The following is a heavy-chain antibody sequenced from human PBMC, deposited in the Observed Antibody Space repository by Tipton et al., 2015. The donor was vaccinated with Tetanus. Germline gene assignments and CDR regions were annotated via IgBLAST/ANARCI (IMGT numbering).Heavy chain of an antibody. D-gene: IGHD1-26*01. J-gene: IGHJ4*02. Sequence: TLSLTCTVSGGSISSGGHYWSWIRQHPGKGLEWIGDIYYSGSTYYNLSLKSRVTISVDTSKNQFSLKLNSVTAADTAVYYCARDQARGARGWNYFDYWGQGTLVTVSS. CDR3: ARDQARGARGWNYFDY. CDR2: IYYSGST. V-gene: IGHV4-31*03. CDR1: GGSISSGGHY.